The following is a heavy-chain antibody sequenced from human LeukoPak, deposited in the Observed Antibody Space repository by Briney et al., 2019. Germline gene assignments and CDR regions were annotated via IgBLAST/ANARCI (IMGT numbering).Heavy chain of an antibody. V-gene: IGHV4-31*03. Sequence: PSETLSLTCTVSGGSISSGGYYWSWIRQHPGKGLEWIGYIYYSGSTYYNPSLKSRVTISVDTSKNQFSLNLSSVTAADTAVYYCARDVVVVPAAIHYGMDVWGRGTTVTVSS. CDR1: GGSISSGGYY. CDR2: IYYSGST. J-gene: IGHJ6*02. CDR3: ARDVVVVPAAIHYGMDV. D-gene: IGHD2-2*01.